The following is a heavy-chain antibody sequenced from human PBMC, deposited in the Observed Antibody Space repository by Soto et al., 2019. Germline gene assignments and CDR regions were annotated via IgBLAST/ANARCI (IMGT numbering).Heavy chain of an antibody. CDR1: GFTFSSYA. J-gene: IGHJ4*02. Sequence: GGSLRLSCAASGFTFSSYAMHWVRQAPGKGLEWVAVISYDGSNKYYADSVKGRFTISRDNSKNTLYLQMNSLRAEDTAVYYCARVSSGSGSYYKEFDYWGQGTLVTVSS. CDR2: ISYDGSNK. D-gene: IGHD3-10*01. V-gene: IGHV3-30-3*01. CDR3: ARVSSGSGSYYKEFDY.